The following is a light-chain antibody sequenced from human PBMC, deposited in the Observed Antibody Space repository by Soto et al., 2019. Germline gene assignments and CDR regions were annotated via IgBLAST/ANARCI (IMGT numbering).Light chain of an antibody. CDR1: QGIGST. J-gene: IGKJ1*01. CDR3: QHYNNWPPWT. Sequence: EIVITQSPATLSVSPGEGATLSCRASQGIGSTLAWYQQKPGQTPRLLIYGASTRATGVPARFSGSGSGTDFTLTINSLQSEDFAIYYCQHYNNWPPWTFGQGTKVDIK. V-gene: IGKV3-15*01. CDR2: GAS.